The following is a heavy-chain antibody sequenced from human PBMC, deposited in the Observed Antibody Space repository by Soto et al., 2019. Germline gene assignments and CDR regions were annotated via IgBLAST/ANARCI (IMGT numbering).Heavy chain of an antibody. J-gene: IGHJ6*03. V-gene: IGHV1-18*03. Sequence: ASVKVSCKASGYTFTSYGISWVRQAPGQGLEWMGWISAYNGNTNYAQKLQGRVTMTTDTSTSTAYMELRSLRSDDMAVYYCARRAARRHLYYYYMDVWGKGTTVTVSS. D-gene: IGHD6-6*01. CDR1: GYTFTSYG. CDR2: ISAYNGNT. CDR3: ARRAARRHLYYYYMDV.